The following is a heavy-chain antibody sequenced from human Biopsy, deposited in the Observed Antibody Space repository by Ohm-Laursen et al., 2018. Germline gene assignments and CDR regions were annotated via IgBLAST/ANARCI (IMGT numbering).Heavy chain of an antibody. CDR2: IYYSVMT. D-gene: IGHD2-21*02. V-gene: IGHV4-59*02. J-gene: IGHJ4*02. CDR3: ARDDAVTVIRGLYY. CDR1: GDSVTKYY. Sequence: TLSLTCSVSGDSVTKYYWSWIRQPPGKGLEWIGHIYYSVMTNYNPSLQSRVSISVDTSRNQVSLTLRSVTAADTAVYYCARDDAVTVIRGLYYWGQGVLVTVSS.